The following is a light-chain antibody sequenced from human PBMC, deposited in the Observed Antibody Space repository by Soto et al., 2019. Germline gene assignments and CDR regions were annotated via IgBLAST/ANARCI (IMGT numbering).Light chain of an antibody. CDR3: SSYTSSSPRV. J-gene: IGLJ1*01. Sequence: QSALTQPASVSVSPGQSITVSCTGTSSDVGGYNSVSWYQQHPGKAPKLVIYEVTNRPSGISNRFSGSKSGNTASLTISGLQAEDEADYYCSSYTSSSPRVFGTGTKVT. V-gene: IGLV2-14*01. CDR2: EVT. CDR1: SSDVGGYNS.